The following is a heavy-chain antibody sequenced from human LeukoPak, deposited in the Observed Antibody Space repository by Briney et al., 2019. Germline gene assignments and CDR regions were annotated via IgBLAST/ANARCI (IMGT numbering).Heavy chain of an antibody. J-gene: IGHJ4*02. Sequence: PSETLSLTCTVSGGSISSRTYYWGWIRQPPGKGLEWIGSIYYSGSTYYNPSLKSRVTISIDTSKNQFSLKLSSVTAADTAVYYCARDHSTYGSSPTDYWGQGTLLTVSS. CDR2: IYYSGST. V-gene: IGHV4-39*07. D-gene: IGHD3-10*01. CDR1: GGSISSRTYY. CDR3: ARDHSTYGSSPTDY.